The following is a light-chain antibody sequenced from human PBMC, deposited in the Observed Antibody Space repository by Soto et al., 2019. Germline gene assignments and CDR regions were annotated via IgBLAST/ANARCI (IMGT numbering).Light chain of an antibody. CDR3: QQYNIYPWT. Sequence: DIVLTQSPDSLAVSLGERATINCKSSHNILYSSDNKNYLSWYQQRPGQPPKLLIYDASNLESGVPSRFGGSGSGTEFILTISSLQPDDFATYYCQQYNIYPWTFGQGTKVDIK. V-gene: IGKV4-1*01. CDR1: HNILYSSDNKNY. CDR2: DAS. J-gene: IGKJ1*01.